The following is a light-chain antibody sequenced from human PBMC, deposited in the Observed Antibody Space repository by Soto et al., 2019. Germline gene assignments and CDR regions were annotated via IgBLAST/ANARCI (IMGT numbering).Light chain of an antibody. CDR2: DAS. CDR3: QQRSNWPGT. V-gene: IGKV3-11*01. J-gene: IGKJ1*01. CDR1: QSVSSS. Sequence: EIVLTQSPATLSLSPGERATLYCRASQSVSSSLAWYQQKPGQAPRLLIYDASNRATGIPVRFSGGGSGTDFTLTISSLEPDDFAVYYCQQRSNWPGTFGQGTKVEIK.